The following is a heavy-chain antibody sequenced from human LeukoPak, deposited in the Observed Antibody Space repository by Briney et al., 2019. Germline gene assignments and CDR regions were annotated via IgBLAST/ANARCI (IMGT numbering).Heavy chain of an antibody. V-gene: IGHV1-3*01. J-gene: IGHJ4*02. CDR1: AYSFTSYA. Sequence: VASVKVSCKASAYSFTSYARRWVRQAPGQRLEWMGWINAGNGNTKYSQKFQGRVTITRDTSASTAYMELSSLRSEDTAVYYCARDLAAAGRDGYGYWGQGTLVTVSS. CDR3: ARDLAAAGRDGYGY. CDR2: INAGNGNT. D-gene: IGHD6-13*01.